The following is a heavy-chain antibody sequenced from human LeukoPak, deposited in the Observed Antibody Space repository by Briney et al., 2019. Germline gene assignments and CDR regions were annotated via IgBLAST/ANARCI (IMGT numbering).Heavy chain of an antibody. CDR2: IYPGDSDT. CDR3: ARSQGYSSSSPVDY. V-gene: IGHV5-51*01. CDR1: GYSFTTYC. Sequence: GESLKISCKGSGYSFTTYCIGWVRQMPGKGLEWMGIIYPGDSDTKYSPSFQGQVTFSADNSISTAYLQWSSLKASDTAMYYCARSQGYSSSSPVDYWGQGTLVTVSS. D-gene: IGHD6-6*01. J-gene: IGHJ4*02.